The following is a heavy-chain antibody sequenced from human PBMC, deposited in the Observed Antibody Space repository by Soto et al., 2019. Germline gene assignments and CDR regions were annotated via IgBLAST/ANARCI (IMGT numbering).Heavy chain of an antibody. CDR1: GFTFSSHW. Sequence: EVQLVESGGVLVQPGGSLRLYCTASGFTFSSHWMHWVRQAPGKGLVWVSRINSDGSRINYADSVKGRLTISRDNAKNTVYLQMNSLRAEDTAVYICARGASGRYYMDVWGKGTTVTVSS. D-gene: IGHD3-10*01. J-gene: IGHJ6*03. CDR2: INSDGSRI. V-gene: IGHV3-74*01. CDR3: ARGASGRYYMDV.